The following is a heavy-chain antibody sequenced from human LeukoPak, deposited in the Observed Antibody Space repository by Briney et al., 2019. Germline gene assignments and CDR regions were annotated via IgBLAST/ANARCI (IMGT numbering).Heavy chain of an antibody. Sequence: SETLSLTCTVSGGSISSYYWSWIRQPAGKGLEWIGRIYTSGSTNYNPSLKSRVTMSVDTSKNQFSLELSSVTAADTAVYYCAREFRMNRAYYYDSSGYIFDYWGQGTLVTVSS. D-gene: IGHD3-22*01. V-gene: IGHV4-4*07. CDR3: AREFRMNRAYYYDSSGYIFDY. CDR1: GGSISSYY. CDR2: IYTSGST. J-gene: IGHJ4*02.